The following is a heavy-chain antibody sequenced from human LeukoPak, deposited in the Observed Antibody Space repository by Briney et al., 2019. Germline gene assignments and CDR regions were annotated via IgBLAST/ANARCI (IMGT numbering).Heavy chain of an antibody. CDR3: ARGIPPDIVVVPAARGRINWFDP. CDR2: IIPIFGTA. J-gene: IGHJ5*02. V-gene: IGHV1-69*01. D-gene: IGHD2-2*01. Sequence: GSSVKVSCKASGGTFSSYAISWVRQAPGQGLEWMGGIIPIFGTANYAQKFQGRVTITADESTSTAYMELSSLRSEDTAVYYCARGIPPDIVVVPAARGRINWFDPWGQGTLVTVSS. CDR1: GGTFSSYA.